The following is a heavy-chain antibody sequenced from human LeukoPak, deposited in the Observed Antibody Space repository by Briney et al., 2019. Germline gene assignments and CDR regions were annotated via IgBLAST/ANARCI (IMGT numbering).Heavy chain of an antibody. J-gene: IGHJ4*02. Sequence: PGGSLRLSCAASGFTFSSYWVSWVRQAPGKGLEWVANIKQDGSEKYYVDSVKGRFTISRDNAKNSLYLQMNSLRAEDTAVYYCAGGNYYGIYWGQGTLVTVSS. CDR2: IKQDGSEK. CDR3: AGGNYYGIY. D-gene: IGHD3-10*01. V-gene: IGHV3-7*01. CDR1: GFTFSSYW.